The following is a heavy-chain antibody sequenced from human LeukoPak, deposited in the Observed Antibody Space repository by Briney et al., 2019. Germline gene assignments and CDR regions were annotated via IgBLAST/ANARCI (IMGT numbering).Heavy chain of an antibody. CDR3: ASIGYCSSTSCYKGYY. Sequence: ASETLSLTCTVSGGSISSSSYYWGWIRQPPGKGLEWIGSIYYSGSTYYNPSLKSRVTISVDTSKNQFSLKLSSVTAADTAVYYCASIGYCSSTSCYKGYYWGQGTLVTVSS. D-gene: IGHD2-2*02. V-gene: IGHV4-39*07. J-gene: IGHJ4*02. CDR1: GGSISSSSYY. CDR2: IYYSGST.